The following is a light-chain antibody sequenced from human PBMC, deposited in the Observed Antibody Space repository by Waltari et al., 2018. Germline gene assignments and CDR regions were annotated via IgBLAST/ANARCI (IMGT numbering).Light chain of an antibody. J-gene: IGKJ4*01. CDR2: DAS. V-gene: IGKV3-11*01. CDR3: QHRSSWSLT. Sequence: EIVLTQSPATLSLSPGDRATLSCRASQSVNNKLAWYQQKPGQAPRLLIYDASTRATGVPARFSGSGSGTDLTLSISSLEPEDFAVYYCQHRSSWSLTFGGGTKLEIK. CDR1: QSVNNK.